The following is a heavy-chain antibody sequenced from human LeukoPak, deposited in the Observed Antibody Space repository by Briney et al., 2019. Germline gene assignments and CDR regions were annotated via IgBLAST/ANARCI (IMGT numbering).Heavy chain of an antibody. J-gene: IGHJ5*02. CDR2: IYYSGST. CDR1: GGSISSYY. D-gene: IGHD5-18*01. V-gene: IGHV4-59*01. CDR3: ARGGYSYGYYWFDP. Sequence: SETLSLTCTVSGGSISSYYWSWIRQPPGKGLEWIGYIYYSGSTNYNPSLKSRVTISVDTSKNQFSLKLSSVTAADTAVYYCARGGYSYGYYWFDPWGQGTLVTVSS.